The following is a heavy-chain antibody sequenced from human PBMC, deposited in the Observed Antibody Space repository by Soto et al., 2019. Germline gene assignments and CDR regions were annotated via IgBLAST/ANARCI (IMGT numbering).Heavy chain of an antibody. CDR1: GFTFSSYW. CDR2: IKQDGSEK. D-gene: IGHD3-3*01. Sequence: EEQLVESGGGLVQPGGSLRLSCAASGFTFSSYWMSWVRQAPGRGLEWVANIKQDGSEKSYVDSVKGRFTISRDNAKNSLYLQMNSLRAEDTAVYYCARELRFVEWLLSRYSYYYMDLWGKGTTVTVSS. J-gene: IGHJ6*03. CDR3: ARELRFVEWLLSRYSYYYMDL. V-gene: IGHV3-7*01.